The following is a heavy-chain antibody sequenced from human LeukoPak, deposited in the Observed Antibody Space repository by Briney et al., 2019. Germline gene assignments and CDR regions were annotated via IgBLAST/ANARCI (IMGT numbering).Heavy chain of an antibody. D-gene: IGHD6-19*01. V-gene: IGHV3-48*03. Sequence: GGSLRLSCVGSGFTFSNYEMNWVRQAPGKGLEGVSYIDRSVTTIDYADSVKGRLTISRDNARNSLYLQMNSLTAEDTAIYYCTRGRITVTGPYSLFDPWGQGTLVTVSS. CDR3: TRGRITVTGPYSLFDP. J-gene: IGHJ5*02. CDR2: IDRSVTTI. CDR1: GFTFSNYE.